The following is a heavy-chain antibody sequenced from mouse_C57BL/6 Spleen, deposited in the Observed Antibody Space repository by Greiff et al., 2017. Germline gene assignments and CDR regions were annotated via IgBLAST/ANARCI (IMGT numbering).Heavy chain of an antibody. CDR2: IYPGDGDT. CDR1: GYAFSSSW. Sequence: QVQLKESGPELVKPGASVKISCKASGYAFSSSWMNWVKQRPGKGLEWIGRIYPGDGDTNYNGKFKGKATLTADKSSSTAYMQLSSLTSEDSAVYFCAKGYYSNPYYFDYWGQGTTLTVSS. V-gene: IGHV1-82*01. CDR3: AKGYYSNPYYFDY. D-gene: IGHD2-5*01. J-gene: IGHJ2*01.